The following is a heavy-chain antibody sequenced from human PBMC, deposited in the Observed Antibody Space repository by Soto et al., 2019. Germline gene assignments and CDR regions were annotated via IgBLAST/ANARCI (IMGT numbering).Heavy chain of an antibody. V-gene: IGHV2-5*02. CDR3: AHVTITYGGTVGAEAFDV. D-gene: IGHD3-16*01. CDR2: VDWDDDT. J-gene: IGHJ3*01. Sequence: QITLKESGPTEVKPTETLALTCTFSGFSLATTGVGVGWVRQPPGGALEWIAVVDWDDDTRYNPSLETRPTLTKDPPNNQVALTMTDMDFVDTATFYCAHVTITYGGTVGAEAFDVWGQGAVVTVSS. CDR1: GFSLATTGVG.